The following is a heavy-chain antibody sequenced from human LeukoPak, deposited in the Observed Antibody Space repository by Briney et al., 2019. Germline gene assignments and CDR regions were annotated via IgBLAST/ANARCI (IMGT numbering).Heavy chain of an antibody. J-gene: IGHJ4*02. CDR1: GFTFSSYG. CDR3: AKDPLGATPYYFDY. CDR2: IRYDGSNK. Sequence: GGSLRLSCAASGFTFSSYGMHWVRQAPGKGLEWVAFIRYDGSNKYYADSVKGRFTISRDSSKNTLYLQMNSLRAEDTAVYYCAKDPLGATPYYFDYWGQGTLVTVSS. V-gene: IGHV3-30*02. D-gene: IGHD1-26*01.